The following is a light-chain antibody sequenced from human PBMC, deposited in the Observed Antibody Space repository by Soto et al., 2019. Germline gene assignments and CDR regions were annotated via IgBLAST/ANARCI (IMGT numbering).Light chain of an antibody. CDR2: KAS. CDR1: QSISGW. Sequence: DIQMTQSPSTLSASVGDRVTITCRASQSISGWLAWYQHKTGKAPKLLISKASSLESGVPSRFSGSESGTEFPLTISSLQPDDFATYYCQQYSTYLGTFGQGTKVEIK. CDR3: QQYSTYLGT. J-gene: IGKJ1*01. V-gene: IGKV1-5*03.